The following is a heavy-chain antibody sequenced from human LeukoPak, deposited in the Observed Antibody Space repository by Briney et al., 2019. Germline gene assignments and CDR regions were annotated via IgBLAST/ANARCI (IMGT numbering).Heavy chain of an antibody. D-gene: IGHD6-13*01. Sequence: GGPLTLLCAPSGLPYSNAWMRGAPDPRGGRLECVGYIKSKTDGGTTDYAALVKGRFTISRDDSKNTLYLQMNSLRAEDTAVYYCAKAQIKDSTWSYCDYWGRGTVVSVSS. V-gene: IGHV3-15*01. CDR2: IKSKTDGGTT. CDR1: GLPYSNAW. J-gene: IGHJ4*02. CDR3: AKAQIKDSTWSYCDY.